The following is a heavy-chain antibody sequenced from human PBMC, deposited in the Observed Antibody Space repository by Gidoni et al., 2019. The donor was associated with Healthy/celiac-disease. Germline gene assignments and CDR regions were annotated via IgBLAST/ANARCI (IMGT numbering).Heavy chain of an antibody. D-gene: IGHD4-17*01. Sequence: EVQLVESGGGLVQPGGSLKLSCAASGFTFSGSAMHWVRQASGKGLDWVGRIRSKANSYATAYAASVKGMFTISRDDSKNTAYLQMNSLKTEDTAVYYCTRRFPLGDYGGYYYYGMDVWGQGTTVTVSS. J-gene: IGHJ6*02. V-gene: IGHV3-73*01. CDR1: GFTFSGSA. CDR3: TRRFPLGDYGGYYYYGMDV. CDR2: IRSKANSYAT.